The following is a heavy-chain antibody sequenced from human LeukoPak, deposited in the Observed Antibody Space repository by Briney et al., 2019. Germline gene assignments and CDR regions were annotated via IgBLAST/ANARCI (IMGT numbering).Heavy chain of an antibody. J-gene: IGHJ4*02. CDR3: ARDQDQPLYYYDSSGDDY. Sequence: ASVKVSCKASGYTFTGYYMNWVRQAPGQGLEWMGWINPNSGGTNYAQKFQGRVTMTRDTSISTAYMELSRLRSDDTAVYYCARDQDQPLYYYDSSGDDYWGQGTLVTVSS. CDR2: INPNSGGT. D-gene: IGHD3-22*01. CDR1: GYTFTGYY. V-gene: IGHV1-2*02.